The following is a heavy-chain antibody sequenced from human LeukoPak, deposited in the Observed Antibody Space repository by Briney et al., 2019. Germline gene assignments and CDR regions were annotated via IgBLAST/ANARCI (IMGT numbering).Heavy chain of an antibody. D-gene: IGHD3-22*01. CDR2: INRSGST. Sequence: PSETLSLTCAVYGGSFGAYYWSWIRQPPGMGLEWIGEINRSGSTNYTPSLKSRVTISVDTSKNQFSLKLSSVTAADTAVYYCARVKSYHDSSGYLYYYYYMDVWGKGTTVTVSS. CDR1: GGSFGAYY. V-gene: IGHV4-34*01. J-gene: IGHJ6*03. CDR3: ARVKSYHDSSGYLYYYYYMDV.